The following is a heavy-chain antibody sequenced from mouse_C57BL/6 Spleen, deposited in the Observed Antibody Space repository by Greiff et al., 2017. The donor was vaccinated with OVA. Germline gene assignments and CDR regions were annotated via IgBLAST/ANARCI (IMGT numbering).Heavy chain of an antibody. V-gene: IGHV1-62-2*01. CDR3: ARHEESYYSNPYYFDY. CDR2: FYPGSGSI. J-gene: IGHJ2*01. D-gene: IGHD2-5*01. Sequence: QVQLQQSGAELVKPGASVKLSCKASGYTFTEYTIHWVKQRSGQGLEWIGWFYPGSGSIKYNEKFKDKATLTADKSSSTVCMELSRLTSEDSAVYFCARHEESYYSNPYYFDYWGQGTTLTVSS. CDR1: GYTFTEYT.